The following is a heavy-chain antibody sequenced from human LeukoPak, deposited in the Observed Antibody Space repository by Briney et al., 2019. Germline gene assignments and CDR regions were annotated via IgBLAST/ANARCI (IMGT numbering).Heavy chain of an antibody. V-gene: IGHV4-34*01. J-gene: IGHJ4*02. CDR1: GGSFSGYY. D-gene: IGHD3-10*01. Sequence: SEALSLICAVYGGSFSGYYWSWIRQPPGKGLEWIGEINHSGSTNYNPSLKSRVTISVDTSKNQFSLKLSSVTAADTAVYYCARHSITMVRGVISIYFDYWGQGTLVTVSS. CDR3: ARHSITMVRGVISIYFDY. CDR2: INHSGST.